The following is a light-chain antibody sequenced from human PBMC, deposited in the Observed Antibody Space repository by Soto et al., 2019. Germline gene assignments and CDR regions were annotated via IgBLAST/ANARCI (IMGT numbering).Light chain of an antibody. J-gene: IGLJ2*01. CDR1: TGAVTRGYF. Sequence: QTVVTQEPSLTVSPGGTVTLTCASNTGAVTRGYFPNWFQQKPGQPPRALIFDTNNKQSWTPGRFSGSLLGGKAALTLSGAQPEDEAEYYCLFYFSGVVVFGGGTKVTVL. V-gene: IGLV7-43*01. CDR2: DTN. CDR3: LFYFSGVVV.